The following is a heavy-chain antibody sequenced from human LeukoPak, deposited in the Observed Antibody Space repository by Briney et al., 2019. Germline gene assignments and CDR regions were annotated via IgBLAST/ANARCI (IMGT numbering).Heavy chain of an antibody. CDR3: ARDLRKSADYYFDY. V-gene: IGHV3-30*04. CDR1: GFIFNNNA. Sequence: GGSLRLSSAASGFIFNNNAIHWVRQAPGKGLEWVAVISFDGRDKHHADSVKGRFTISRDNSKNTLYLQMSSLRVEDTAMYYCARDLRKSADYYFDYWGQGTLATVSS. CDR2: ISFDGRDK. J-gene: IGHJ4*02. D-gene: IGHD3/OR15-3a*01.